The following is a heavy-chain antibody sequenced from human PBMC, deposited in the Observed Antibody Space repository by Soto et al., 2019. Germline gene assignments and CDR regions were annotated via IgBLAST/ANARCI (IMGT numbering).Heavy chain of an antibody. J-gene: IGHJ4*02. V-gene: IGHV1-69*02. D-gene: IGHD5-18*01. Sequence: QVQLVQSGAEVKKPGSSVKVSCKASGGTFSSYTISWVRQAPGQGLEWMGRIIPILGIANYAQKFQGSVTITADKSTSTAYMELSSLRSEDTAVYYCASSTGDTAMVTYYWGQGTLVTVSS. CDR2: IIPILGIA. CDR3: ASSTGDTAMVTYY. CDR1: GGTFSSYT.